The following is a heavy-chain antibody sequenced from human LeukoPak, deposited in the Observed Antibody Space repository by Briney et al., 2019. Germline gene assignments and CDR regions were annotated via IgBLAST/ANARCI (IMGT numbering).Heavy chain of an antibody. CDR3: ARAPYYYDSSGYSYNWFDP. CDR2: INPNSGGT. Sequence: ASVKVSCKASGYTFTGYYMHWVRQAPGQGLEWMGWINPNSGGTNYAQKFQGRVTMTRDTSISTAYMELNRLRSDDTAVYYCARAPYYYDSSGYSYNWFDPWGQGTLVTVSS. CDR1: GYTFTGYY. J-gene: IGHJ5*02. V-gene: IGHV1-2*02. D-gene: IGHD3-22*01.